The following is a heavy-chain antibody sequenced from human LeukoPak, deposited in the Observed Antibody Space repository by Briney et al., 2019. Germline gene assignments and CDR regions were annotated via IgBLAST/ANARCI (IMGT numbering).Heavy chain of an antibody. CDR3: ARHSGSFYGLYDY. V-gene: IGHV4-39*01. D-gene: IGHD1-26*01. Sequence: PSQTLSLTCTVSGGSISSNSYYWGWIRQPPGKGLGWFGTIYYSTTTYYNPSLKRRVSISVDTSNTQFSLKLTSVTAADTAVYYCARHSGSFYGLYDYWGQGTLVTVSS. CDR1: GGSISSNSYY. J-gene: IGHJ4*02. CDR2: IYYSTTT.